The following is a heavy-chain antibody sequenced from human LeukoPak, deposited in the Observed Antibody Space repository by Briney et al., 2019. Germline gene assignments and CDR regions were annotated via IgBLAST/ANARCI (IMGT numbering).Heavy chain of an antibody. J-gene: IGHJ6*03. CDR3: ARETAGGYGPNHYYYYMDV. Sequence: SETLSLTCSVSGGSISSGSYYWNWIRQPAGKGLEWIGRIYTSGSTNYNPSLESRVTISVDRSKNQFSLKLSSVTAADTAVYYCARETAGGYGPNHYYYYMDVWGKGTTVTVSS. V-gene: IGHV4-61*02. CDR2: IYTSGST. CDR1: GGSISSGSYY. D-gene: IGHD3-16*01.